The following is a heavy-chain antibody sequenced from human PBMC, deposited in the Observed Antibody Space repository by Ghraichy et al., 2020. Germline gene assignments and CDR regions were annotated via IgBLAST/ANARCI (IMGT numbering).Heavy chain of an antibody. CDR2: ISWDGGST. Sequence: GGSLRLSCAASGFTFDDYAMHWVRQAPGKGLEWVSLISWDGGSTYYADSVKGRFTISRDNSKNSLYLQMNSLRAEDTALYYCAKGHKGYSSSWYVVDYYGMDVWGQGTTVTVSS. V-gene: IGHV3-43D*03. D-gene: IGHD6-13*01. CDR3: AKGHKGYSSSWYVVDYYGMDV. J-gene: IGHJ6*02. CDR1: GFTFDDYA.